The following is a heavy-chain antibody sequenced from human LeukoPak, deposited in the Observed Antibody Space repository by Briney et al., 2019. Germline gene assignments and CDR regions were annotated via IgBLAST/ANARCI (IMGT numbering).Heavy chain of an antibody. CDR1: GLTFSSHW. V-gene: IGHV3-74*01. Sequence: PGGSLRLSCAASGLTFSSHWMHWVRQAPGKGLVWVSRITNDGSSTTYADSVKGRFTISRDNAKNMLYLQVNSLRAEDTAVYYCAKDLARRIVVVPAATSTEDYWGQGTLVTVSS. D-gene: IGHD2-2*01. CDR3: AKDLARRIVVVPAATSTEDY. J-gene: IGHJ4*02. CDR2: ITNDGSST.